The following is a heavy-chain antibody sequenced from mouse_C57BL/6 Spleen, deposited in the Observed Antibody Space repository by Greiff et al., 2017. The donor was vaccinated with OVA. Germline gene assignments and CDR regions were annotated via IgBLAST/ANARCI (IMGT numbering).Heavy chain of an antibody. CDR2: IYPSDSET. Sequence: QVQLQQPGAELVRPGSSVKLSCKASGYTFTSYWMDWVKQRPGQGLEWIGNIYPSDSETHYNQKFKDKATLTVDKSSSTAYMQLSSLTSEDSAVYYCARGTSLVGYFDYWGQGTTLTVSS. J-gene: IGHJ2*01. V-gene: IGHV1-61*01. D-gene: IGHD3-3*01. CDR3: ARGTSLVGYFDY. CDR1: GYTFTSYW.